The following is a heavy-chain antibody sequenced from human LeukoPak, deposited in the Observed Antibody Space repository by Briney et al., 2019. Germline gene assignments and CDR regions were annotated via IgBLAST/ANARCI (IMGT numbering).Heavy chain of an antibody. D-gene: IGHD3-10*01. J-gene: IGHJ4*02. V-gene: IGHV3-30*04. Sequence: GGSLRLSCAASGFTFSSYAMHWVRQAPGKGLEWVAVISYDGSNKYYADSVKGRFTISRDNSKNTLYLQMNSLSADDTALYYCAKERTPNYYGSGLDYWGQGTLVSVSS. CDR1: GFTFSSYA. CDR2: ISYDGSNK. CDR3: AKERTPNYYGSGLDY.